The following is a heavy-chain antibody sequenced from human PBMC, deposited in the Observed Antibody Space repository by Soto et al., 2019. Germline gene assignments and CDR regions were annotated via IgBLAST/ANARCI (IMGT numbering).Heavy chain of an antibody. Sequence: PSETLSLTCTVSGGSISSYYWSWIRQPPGKGLEWIGEINHSGSTNYNPSLKSRVTISVDTSKNQCSLKLSSVTAADTAVYYCARVIAAAGTNWFDPWGQGTLVTVSS. CDR1: GGSISSYY. V-gene: IGHV4-34*01. CDR2: INHSGST. J-gene: IGHJ5*02. CDR3: ARVIAAAGTNWFDP. D-gene: IGHD6-13*01.